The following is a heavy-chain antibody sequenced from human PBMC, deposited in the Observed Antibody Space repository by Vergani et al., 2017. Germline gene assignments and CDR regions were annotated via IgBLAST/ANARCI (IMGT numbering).Heavy chain of an antibody. CDR3: ARSQQLVPPYYYYGMDV. CDR1: GYSFTSYW. Sequence: EVQLVQSGAEVKKPGESLKISCKGSGYSFTSYWIGWVRQMPGKGLEWMGIIYPGDSDTRYSPSFQGQVTISADKSISTAYLQWSSLKDSDTAMYYCARSQQLVPPYYYYGMDVWGQGTTVTVSS. CDR2: IYPGDSDT. D-gene: IGHD6-13*01. J-gene: IGHJ6*02. V-gene: IGHV5-51*01.